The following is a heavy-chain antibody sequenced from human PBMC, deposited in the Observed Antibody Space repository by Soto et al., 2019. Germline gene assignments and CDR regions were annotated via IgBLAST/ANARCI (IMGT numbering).Heavy chain of an antibody. D-gene: IGHD2-21*01. CDR2: ITTDGSTT. CDR1: GFTFSRYI. J-gene: IGHJ4*02. CDR3: AGHRDWVIFDY. Sequence: EVQLVESGGGLVQPGESRRLSCAASGFTFSRYIMHWVRQTQGKGLVWVSRITTDGSTTTYADSVRGRSTISRDKAKKTLYLPMNSLRAEATAVYYWAGHRDWVIFDYWGQGTMVTVSS. V-gene: IGHV3-74*01.